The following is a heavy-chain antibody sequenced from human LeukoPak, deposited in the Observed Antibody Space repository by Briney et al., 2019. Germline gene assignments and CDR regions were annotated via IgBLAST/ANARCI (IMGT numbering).Heavy chain of an antibody. D-gene: IGHD3-3*01. Sequence: SVKVSCKASGYTFTSYGISWVRQAPGQGLEWMGWISAYNGNTNYAQKLQGRVTLTTDTSTNTAYMELRSLRSDDTAVYYCARCRNYDFWSGYYRSMDWFDPWGQGTLVTVSS. CDR1: GYTFTSYG. V-gene: IGHV1-18*01. CDR2: ISAYNGNT. CDR3: ARCRNYDFWSGYYRSMDWFDP. J-gene: IGHJ5*02.